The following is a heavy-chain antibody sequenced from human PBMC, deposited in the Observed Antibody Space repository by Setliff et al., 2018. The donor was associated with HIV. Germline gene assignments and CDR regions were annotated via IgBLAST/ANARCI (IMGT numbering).Heavy chain of an antibody. Sequence: GGSLRLSCAASGFIFSSYAMSWVRQAPGKGLEWVSAIVGSGGSTYYADSVKGRFTISRDNSKNTLYLQMNSLRAEDTAVYYCAKDPNSSWHVGFYNYGMDVWGQGTTVTVSS. V-gene: IGHV3-23*01. CDR1: GFIFSSYA. J-gene: IGHJ6*02. D-gene: IGHD6-13*01. CDR2: IVGSGGST. CDR3: AKDPNSSWHVGFYNYGMDV.